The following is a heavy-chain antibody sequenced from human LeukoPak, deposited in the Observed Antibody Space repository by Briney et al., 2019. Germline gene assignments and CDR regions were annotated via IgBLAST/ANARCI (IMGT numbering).Heavy chain of an antibody. D-gene: IGHD3-10*01. CDR1: GGTFSSYA. CDR3: ARDPSYYYGSGSYVY. Sequence: ASVKVSCKASGGTFSSYAISWVRQAPGQGLEWMGGITPIFGTANYAQKFQGRVTITADESTSTAYMELSSLRSEDTAVYYCARDPSYYYGSGSYVYWGQGTLVTVSS. CDR2: ITPIFGTA. J-gene: IGHJ4*02. V-gene: IGHV1-69*13.